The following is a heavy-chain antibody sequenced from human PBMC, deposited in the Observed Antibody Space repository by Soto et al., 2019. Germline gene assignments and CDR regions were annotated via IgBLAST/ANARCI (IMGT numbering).Heavy chain of an antibody. CDR3: ARDPGGGYYYYGMDV. CDR1: GGSISSGGYY. V-gene: IGHV4-31*03. CDR2: ISYSGST. Sequence: QVQLQESGPGLVKPSQTLSLTCTVSGGSISSGGYYWSWIRQHPGEGLEWIGYISYSGSTYYNPSLKSRVTMSVDTSKNQFSLKLSSVTAADTAVYYCARDPGGGYYYYGMDVWGQGTTVTVSS. D-gene: IGHD1-1*01. J-gene: IGHJ6*02.